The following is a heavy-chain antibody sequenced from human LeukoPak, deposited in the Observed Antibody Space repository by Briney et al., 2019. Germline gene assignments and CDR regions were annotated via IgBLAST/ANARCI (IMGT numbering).Heavy chain of an antibody. V-gene: IGHV1-8*01. CDR1: GYTFTSYD. J-gene: IGHJ4*02. Sequence: ASVKVSCKASGYTFTSYDINWVRQATGQGLEWMGWMNPNSGNTGYAQKFQGRVTMTRNTSISTAYMELSSLRSEDTAVYYCARDTYSSGWYAHYWGQGTLVTVSS. D-gene: IGHD6-19*01. CDR3: ARDTYSSGWYAHY. CDR2: MNPNSGNT.